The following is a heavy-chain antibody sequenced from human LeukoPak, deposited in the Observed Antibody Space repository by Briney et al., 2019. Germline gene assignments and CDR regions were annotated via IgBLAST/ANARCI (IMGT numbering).Heavy chain of an antibody. CDR3: AKGFGELSYYFDY. V-gene: IGHV3-33*06. CDR2: IWYDGSNK. D-gene: IGHD3-10*01. CDR1: GFTFSSYG. Sequence: PGGSLRLSCAASGFTFSSYGMHWVRQAPGKRLEWVAVIWYDGSNKYYADSVKGRFTISRDNSKNTLYLQMNSLRAEDTAVYYCAKGFGELSYYFDYWGQGTLVTVSS. J-gene: IGHJ4*02.